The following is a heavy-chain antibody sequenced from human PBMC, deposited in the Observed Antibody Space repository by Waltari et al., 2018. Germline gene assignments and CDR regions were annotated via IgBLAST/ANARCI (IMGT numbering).Heavy chain of an antibody. J-gene: IGHJ4*02. V-gene: IGHV3-23*01. CDR3: AQYDHGSYKPSLRY. CDR1: GFIFGDYV. CDR2: SIAPGSST. D-gene: IGHD3-16*01. Sequence: EVQLLESGGKLIQPGGSLRLSCEGSGFIFGDYVLGWVRQAPGKGLEWISSIAPGSSTCYAESVMGRFMISRDDARSTVFLQLNSLRVDDTAVYFCAQYDHGSYKPSLRYWGRGTLVTVSS.